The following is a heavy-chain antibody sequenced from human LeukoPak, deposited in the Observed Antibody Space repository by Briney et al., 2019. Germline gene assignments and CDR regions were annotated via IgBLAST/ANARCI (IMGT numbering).Heavy chain of an antibody. CDR3: AKGRGYYGSGGDY. D-gene: IGHD3-10*01. CDR1: GFTFSSYG. V-gene: IGHV3-33*06. J-gene: IGHJ4*02. CDR2: IWYDGSYK. Sequence: GRSLRLSCAASGFTFSSYGMHWVRQAPGKGLEWVAVIWYDGSYKYYADSVKGRFTISRDNSKNTLYLQMNSLRAEDTAVYYWAKGRGYYGSGGDYWGQGTLVTVSS.